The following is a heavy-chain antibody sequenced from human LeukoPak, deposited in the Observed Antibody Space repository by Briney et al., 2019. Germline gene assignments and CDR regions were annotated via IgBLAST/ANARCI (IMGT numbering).Heavy chain of an antibody. J-gene: IGHJ4*02. Sequence: SETLSLTCAVYGGSFSGYYWSWIRQPPGKGLEWIGEINHSGSTNYNPFLKSRVTISVDTSKNQFSLKLSSVTAADTAVYYCARKGYYYDSSGYYYWGQGTLVTVSS. CDR3: ARKGYYYDSSGYYY. V-gene: IGHV4-34*01. CDR2: INHSGST. D-gene: IGHD3-22*01. CDR1: GGSFSGYY.